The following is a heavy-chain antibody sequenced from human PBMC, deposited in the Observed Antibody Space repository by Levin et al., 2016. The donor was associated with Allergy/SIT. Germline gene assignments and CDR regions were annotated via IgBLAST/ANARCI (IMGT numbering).Heavy chain of an antibody. V-gene: IGHV3-11*06. D-gene: IGHD5/OR15-5a*01. CDR2: ISGDERVR. CDR1: GFSFSDYY. Sequence: GESLKISCAASGFSFSDYYMTWIRQAPGKGLEWVSYISGDERVRKYADSVKGRFTISRDNAKNSVYLQMNSLRAEDTAVYYCARDFSRRVNNVWSSIGFDPWGQGTLLTVSS. J-gene: IGHJ5*02. CDR3: ARDFSRRVNNVWSSIGFDP.